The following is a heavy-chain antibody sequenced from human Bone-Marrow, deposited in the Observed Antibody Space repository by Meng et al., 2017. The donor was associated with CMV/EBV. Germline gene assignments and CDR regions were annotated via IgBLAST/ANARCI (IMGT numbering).Heavy chain of an antibody. CDR3: ARQIVVGLNWFDP. J-gene: IGHJ5*02. Sequence: SETLSLTCAVYGGSFSGYYWSWIRQPPGKGLEWIGEINHSGSTNYNPSLKSRVTMSVDTSKNQFFLKVISVTAADTAVYYCARQIVVGLNWFDPWGQGTLVTVSS. V-gene: IGHV4-34*01. CDR1: GGSFSGYY. CDR2: INHSGST. D-gene: IGHD3-22*01.